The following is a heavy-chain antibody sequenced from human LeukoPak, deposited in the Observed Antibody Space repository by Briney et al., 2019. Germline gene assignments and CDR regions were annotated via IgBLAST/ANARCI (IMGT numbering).Heavy chain of an antibody. V-gene: IGHV3-7*01. Sequence: RTGGSLRLSCAASGFTFSSYWMSWVHQAPGKGLEWVANIKQDGSEKYYVDSVKGRFTISRDNAKSSLYLQMDSLRAEDTAVYYCAKERACGGSSCVAYYFDSWGQGALVTVSS. CDR3: AKERACGGSSCVAYYFDS. CDR2: IKQDGSEK. J-gene: IGHJ4*02. CDR1: GFTFSSYW. D-gene: IGHD2-2*01.